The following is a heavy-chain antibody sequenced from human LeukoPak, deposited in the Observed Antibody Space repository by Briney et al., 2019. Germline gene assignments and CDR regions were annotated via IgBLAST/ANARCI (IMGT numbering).Heavy chain of an antibody. CDR3: ARGPYGDYGTYSMDV. CDR2: ISSSGSTI. V-gene: IGHV3-48*03. J-gene: IGHJ6*03. D-gene: IGHD4-17*01. CDR1: GFTFSSFE. Sequence: GGSLRLSCAGSGFTFSSFEMNWVRQAPGKGLEWVSLISSSGSTIYHADSVKGRFTISRDNAKNSLYLQMNSLRAEDTAVYYCARGPYGDYGTYSMDVWGKGTTVTVSS.